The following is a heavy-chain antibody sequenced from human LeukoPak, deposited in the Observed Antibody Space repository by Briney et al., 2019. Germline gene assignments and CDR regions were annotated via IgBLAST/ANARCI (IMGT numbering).Heavy chain of an antibody. Sequence: SETLSLTCTVSGGSISSYYWSWIRQPAGKGLEWIGRIYTSGSTNYNPSLKSRVTMSVDTSKNQFSLKLSSVTAADTAVYYCARDLGRGWRDSYFDYWGQGTLVTVSS. CDR2: IYTSGST. CDR1: GGSISSYY. J-gene: IGHJ4*02. V-gene: IGHV4-4*07. CDR3: ARDLGRGWRDSYFDY. D-gene: IGHD2-21*02.